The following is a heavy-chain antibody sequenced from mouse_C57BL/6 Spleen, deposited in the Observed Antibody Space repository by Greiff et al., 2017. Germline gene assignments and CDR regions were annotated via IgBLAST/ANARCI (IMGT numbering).Heavy chain of an antibody. CDR2: INPNNGGT. J-gene: IGHJ2*01. CDR1: GYTFTDYN. CDR3: ARKGAGYYGNLYYFDY. Sequence: EVQLQQSGPELVKPGASVKIPCKASGYTFTDYNMDWVKQSHGKRLEWIGDINPNNGGTIYNQKFKGKATLTVDKSSSTAYMELRSLTSEDTAVYYCARKGAGYYGNLYYFDYWGQGTTLTVSS. V-gene: IGHV1-18*01. D-gene: IGHD2-1*01.